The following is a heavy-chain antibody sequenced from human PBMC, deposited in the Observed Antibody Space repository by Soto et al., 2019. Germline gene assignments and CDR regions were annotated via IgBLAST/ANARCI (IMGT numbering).Heavy chain of an antibody. CDR3: ARDRERSGRFYYYYYGMGV. D-gene: IGHD1-26*01. J-gene: IGHJ6*02. V-gene: IGHV3-33*01. CDR2: IGYDGSNK. CDR1: GFTFSSYG. Sequence: PGGPLRLSCAASGFTFSSYGMHWVRQAPGKGLEWVAVIGYDGSNKYYADSVKGRFTISRDNSKNTLYVQMNSLRAEDTAAYYCARDRERSGRFYYYYYGMGVRGQRPTVTV.